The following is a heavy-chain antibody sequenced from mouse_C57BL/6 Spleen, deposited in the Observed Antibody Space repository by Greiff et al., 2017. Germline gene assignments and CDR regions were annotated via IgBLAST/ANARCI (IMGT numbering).Heavy chain of an antibody. CDR1: GYSFTSYY. J-gene: IGHJ3*01. V-gene: IGHV1-66*01. Sequence: QVQLQQSGPELVKPGASVKISCKASGYSFTSYYIHWVKQRPGQGLEWIGWLYPGSGNTKYNEKFKGKATLTADTSSSTAYMQLSSLTSEDSAVYYCARSHDYDWFAYWGQGTLVTVSA. CDR2: LYPGSGNT. D-gene: IGHD2-4*01. CDR3: ARSHDYDWFAY.